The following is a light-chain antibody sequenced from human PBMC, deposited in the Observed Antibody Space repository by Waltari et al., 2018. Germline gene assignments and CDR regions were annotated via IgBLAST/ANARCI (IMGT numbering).Light chain of an antibody. CDR2: DVS. V-gene: IGLV2-14*03. CDR1: ISDVGDFQH. CDR3: CSDTNSGSYV. Sequence: QSALAQPASVSGSPGQSITISCTGSISDVGDFQHVSWYQHHPGKAPKLLIYDVSVRPAAVSIRFSGSKSGNTASLTISGLQPEDEAEYYCCSDTNSGSYVFGGGTKVTVL. J-gene: IGLJ1*01.